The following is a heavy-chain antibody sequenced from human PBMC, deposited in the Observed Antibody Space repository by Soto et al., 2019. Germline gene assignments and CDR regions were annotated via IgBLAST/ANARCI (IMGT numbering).Heavy chain of an antibody. V-gene: IGHV4-31*03. Sequence: QVQLQESGPGLVKPSQTLSLTCTVSGGSISSGGYYWSWIRQHPGKGLEWIGYIYYSGSTYYNPSRKSRVTTSVDTAKNQFSLKLGSVTAAGTAVYYCAGGREGPFDYWGQGTLVTVSS. CDR3: AGGREGPFDY. J-gene: IGHJ4*02. D-gene: IGHD1-26*01. CDR1: GGSISSGGYY. CDR2: IYYSGST.